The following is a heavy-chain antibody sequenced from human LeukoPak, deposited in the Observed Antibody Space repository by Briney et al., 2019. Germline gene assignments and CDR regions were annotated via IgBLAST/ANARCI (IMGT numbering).Heavy chain of an antibody. V-gene: IGHV3-9*01. J-gene: IGHJ4*02. CDR3: AKGYSGSYSYFDY. CDR2: ISWNSGSI. Sequence: GRSLRLSCAASGFTFDDYAMHWVRQAPGKGLEWVSGISWNSGSIGYADSVKGRFTISRDNAKNSLYLQMNSLRTEDTALYYCAKGYSGSYSYFDYWGQGTLVTVSS. D-gene: IGHD1-26*01. CDR1: GFTFDDYA.